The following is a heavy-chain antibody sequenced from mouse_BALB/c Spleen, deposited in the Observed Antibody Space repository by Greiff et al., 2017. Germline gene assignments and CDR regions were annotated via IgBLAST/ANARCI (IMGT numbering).Heavy chain of an antibody. Sequence: EVQRVESGGGLVQPGGSRKLSCAASGFTFSSFGMHWVRQAPEKGLEWVAYISSGSSTIYYADTVKGRFTISRDNPKNTLFLQMTSLRSEDTAMYYCARSAVYYGDYWGQGTTLTVSS. CDR1: GFTFSSFG. D-gene: IGHD2-1*01. CDR3: ARSAVYYGDY. J-gene: IGHJ2*01. CDR2: ISSGSSTI. V-gene: IGHV5-17*02.